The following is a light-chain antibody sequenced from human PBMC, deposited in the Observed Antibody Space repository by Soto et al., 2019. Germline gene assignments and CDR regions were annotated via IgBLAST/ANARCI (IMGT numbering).Light chain of an antibody. CDR1: QSVSSSY. Sequence: KTTLSCRASQSVSSSYLAWYQQKPGQAPRLLIYGASSRATGIPDRFSGSGSGTDFTPNISRLEAEDFAVYYCQQYGRSSRTFGQG. V-gene: IGKV3-20*01. CDR2: GAS. CDR3: QQYGRSSRT. J-gene: IGKJ1*01.